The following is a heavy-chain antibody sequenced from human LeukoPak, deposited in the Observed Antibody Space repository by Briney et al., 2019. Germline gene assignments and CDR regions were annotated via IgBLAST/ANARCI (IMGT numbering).Heavy chain of an antibody. J-gene: IGHJ6*03. CDR3: AKTFEGDIVVVVAYYYMDV. D-gene: IGHD2-15*01. CDR2: IRYDGSNK. CDR1: GFTFSSYG. V-gene: IGHV3-30*02. Sequence: GGSLRLSCAASGFTFSSYGMHWVRQAPGKGLEWVAFIRYDGSNKYYADSVKGRFTISRDNSKNTLYLQMNSLRAEDTAVYYCAKTFEGDIVVVVAYYYMDVWGKGTTVTVSS.